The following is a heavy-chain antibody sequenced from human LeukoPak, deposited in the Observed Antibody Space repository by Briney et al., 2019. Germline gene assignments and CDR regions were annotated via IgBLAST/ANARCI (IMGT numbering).Heavy chain of an antibody. V-gene: IGHV3-23*01. Sequence: PGGSLRLSCAASGFTFSSYSMSWVRQAPGKGLEWVSAINGDGSSTSFYADSVRGRFTMSRDNSKNTLWLQMNSLRGDDTAIYFCAKAYSAIDWSGAFDIWGQGTLVTVSS. CDR2: INGDGSSTS. D-gene: IGHD3-9*01. CDR1: GFTFSSYS. CDR3: AKAYSAIDWSGAFDI. J-gene: IGHJ3*02.